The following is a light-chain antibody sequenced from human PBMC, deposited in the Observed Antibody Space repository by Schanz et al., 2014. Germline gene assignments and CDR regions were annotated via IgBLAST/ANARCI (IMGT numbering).Light chain of an antibody. CDR1: SSDVGSYKL. V-gene: IGLV2-14*02. J-gene: IGLJ3*02. CDR2: EVS. Sequence: QSVLTQPASVSGSPGQSVTISCTGTSSDVGSYKLVSWYQQHPGKAPKLMIYEVSKRPSGVPDRFSGSKSGNTASLTVSGLQAEDEADYYCSSYTITTTWVFGGGTKLTVL. CDR3: SSYTITTTWV.